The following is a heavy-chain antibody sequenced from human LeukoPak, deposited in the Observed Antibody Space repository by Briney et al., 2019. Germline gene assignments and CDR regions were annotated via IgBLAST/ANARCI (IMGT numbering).Heavy chain of an antibody. V-gene: IGHV1-69*05. CDR1: GGTFSSYA. CDR3: ARENLWFGELDYYYYYMDV. CDR2: IIPIFGTA. Sequence: SSVKVSCKASGGTFSSYAISWVRQAPGQGLEWMGRIIPIFGTANYEQKFQGRVTITTDESTRTAYMKLSSLRSEDTAVYYCARENLWFGELDYYYYYMDVWGKGTTVTVSS. D-gene: IGHD3-10*01. J-gene: IGHJ6*03.